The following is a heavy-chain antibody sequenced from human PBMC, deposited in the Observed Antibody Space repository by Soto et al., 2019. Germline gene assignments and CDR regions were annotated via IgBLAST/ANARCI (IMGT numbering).Heavy chain of an antibody. D-gene: IGHD4-17*01. CDR3: ARARSGDHLTD. V-gene: IGHV4-30-4*01. CDR2: GFYSGET. J-gene: IGHJ4*02. Sequence: QVQLQESRPGLVKPSQTLSLTCTVFGGSVSSGDDYWIWIRQPPGKGMEWIGSGFYSGETDYNPSHKSRLALFVYTAMNHFSLRMNSVTDADTAVYYCARARSGDHLTDWGQGTLVTVS. CDR1: GGSVSSGDDY.